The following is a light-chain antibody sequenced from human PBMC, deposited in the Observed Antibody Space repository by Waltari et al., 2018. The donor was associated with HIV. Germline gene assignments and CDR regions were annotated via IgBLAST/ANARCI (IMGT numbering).Light chain of an antibody. CDR3: QSHDSSLSGYV. V-gene: IGLV1-40*01. CDR1: SSNIGAGYH. Sequence: QSVLTPPPSVSGAPGQRVTISCPGSSSNIGAGYHVHWYQQLPGTAPKLLIYGNSNRPSGVPDRFSGSKSGTSASLAITGLQAEDEADYHCQSHDSSLSGYVFGTGTKVTVL. J-gene: IGLJ1*01. CDR2: GNS.